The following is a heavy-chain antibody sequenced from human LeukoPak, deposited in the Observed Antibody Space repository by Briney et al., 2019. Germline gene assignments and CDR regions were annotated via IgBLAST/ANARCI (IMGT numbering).Heavy chain of an antibody. V-gene: IGHV4-59*01. Sequence: RSETLSLTCTVPGGSISSYNRSWKGQPVGKGVEGIGNIYYSGRTNYNPSLKSRVTISVDTSNNQFSLKLSSVPAADTAVYYCARNGARYYYGMDVWGQGTTVTVSS. J-gene: IGHJ6*02. CDR2: IYYSGRT. CDR1: GGSISSYN. CDR3: ARNGARYYYGMDV. D-gene: IGHD2-8*01.